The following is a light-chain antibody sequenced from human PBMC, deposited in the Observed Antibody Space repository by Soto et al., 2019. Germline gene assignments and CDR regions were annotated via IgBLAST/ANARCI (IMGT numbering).Light chain of an antibody. J-gene: IGKJ1*01. V-gene: IGKV3-11*01. CDR2: DAS. CDR3: QQRSHWPLWT. CDR1: QSVSSY. Sequence: EIVLTQSPATPSLSPGERATLPCRASQSVSSYLAWYQQKPGQAPRLLIYDASNRATGIPARFSGSGSGTDFTLTISSLEPEDFALYYCQQRSHWPLWTFGQGTKVDI.